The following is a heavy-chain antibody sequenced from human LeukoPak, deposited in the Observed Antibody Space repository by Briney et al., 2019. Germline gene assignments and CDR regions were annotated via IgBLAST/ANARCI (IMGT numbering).Heavy chain of an antibody. CDR2: VYYTGTT. Sequence: SETLSLTCTVSGGSISTYYWNWIRQSPGKGPEWIGYVYYTGTTNYNPSLSSRVSISVDTSKDQFSLILTSVTAADTAVYFCAREIGYCAGGSCYFGAFDMWGQGTKVRVSS. V-gene: IGHV4-59*12. CDR1: GGSISTYY. J-gene: IGHJ3*02. CDR3: AREIGYCAGGSCYFGAFDM. D-gene: IGHD2-15*01.